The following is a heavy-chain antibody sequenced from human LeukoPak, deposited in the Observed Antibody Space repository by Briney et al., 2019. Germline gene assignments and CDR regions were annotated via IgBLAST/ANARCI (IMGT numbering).Heavy chain of an antibody. D-gene: IGHD6-19*01. Sequence: GGSLRLSCAAPGFTFSTYGMHWVRQASGKGLEWVGRVTTKPNNYATTYGASVKGRFTISRDDSANTAYLQMNSLKTEDTAVYYCTTYRSGHYWGQGTLVTVSS. J-gene: IGHJ4*02. CDR1: GFTFSTYG. CDR3: TTYRSGHY. V-gene: IGHV3-73*01. CDR2: VTTKPNNYAT.